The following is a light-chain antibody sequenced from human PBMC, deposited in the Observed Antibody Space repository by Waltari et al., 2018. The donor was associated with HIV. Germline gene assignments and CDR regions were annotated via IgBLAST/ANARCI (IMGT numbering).Light chain of an antibody. J-gene: IGLJ1*01. Sequence: QSALTQPASVSGSPGQSITISCTGTSSNVGSDDLVSWYQQHPGEAPKLIIYEVTKRPSGVSNRSPGSKSGNTASLTISGLQAEDEADYYCCSCPRSGIRYVFGTGTKVTVL. V-gene: IGLV2-23*02. CDR2: EVT. CDR3: CSCPRSGIRYV. CDR1: SSNVGSDDL.